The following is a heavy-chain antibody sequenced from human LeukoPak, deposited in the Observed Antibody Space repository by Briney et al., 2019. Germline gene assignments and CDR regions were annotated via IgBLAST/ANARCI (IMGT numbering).Heavy chain of an antibody. J-gene: IGHJ4*02. CDR2: ISGSGGST. CDR3: VKADGSGNPDY. D-gene: IGHD3-10*01. Sequence: GGSLRLSCAASGFTFSSYAMSWVRQAPGKGLEWVSAISGSGGSTYYADSVKGRFTISRDNSKNTLYFQMSSLRAEDTAVYYCVKADGSGNPDYWGQGTLVTVSS. CDR1: GFTFSSYA. V-gene: IGHV3-23*01.